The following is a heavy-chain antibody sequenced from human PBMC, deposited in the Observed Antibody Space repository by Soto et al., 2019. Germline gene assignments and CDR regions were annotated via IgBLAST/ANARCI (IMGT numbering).Heavy chain of an antibody. J-gene: IGHJ4*02. CDR2: IYYSGST. D-gene: IGHD1-26*01. CDR1: GGSSSSGDYY. Sequence: QVQLQESGPGLVKPSQTLSLTCTVSGGSSSSGDYYWSWIRQPPGKGLEWIGYIYYSGSTYYNPSLKSRVTISVDTSKNQFSLKLSSVTAADTAVYYSARTERLEVGATPFGYWGQGTLVTVSS. CDR3: ARTERLEVGATPFGY. V-gene: IGHV4-30-4*01.